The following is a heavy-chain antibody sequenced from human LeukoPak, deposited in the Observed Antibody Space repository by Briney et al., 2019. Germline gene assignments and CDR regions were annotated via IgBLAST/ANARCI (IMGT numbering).Heavy chain of an antibody. J-gene: IGHJ4*02. CDR1: GYTFTSYG. V-gene: IGHV1-18*01. CDR2: ISAYNGNT. Sequence: GASVKVSCKASGYTFTSYGISWVRQAPGQGLEWMGWISAYNGNTNYAQKRQGRVTMTTDTSTGTAYMELRSLRSDDTAVYYCAREGQWGYYDSSGYYYLAYWGQGTLVTVSS. CDR3: AREGQWGYYDSSGYYYLAY. D-gene: IGHD3-22*01.